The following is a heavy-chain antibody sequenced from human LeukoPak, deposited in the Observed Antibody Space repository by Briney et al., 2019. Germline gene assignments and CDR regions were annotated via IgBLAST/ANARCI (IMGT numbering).Heavy chain of an antibody. Sequence: SETLSLTCTVSGGSISSSSYYWGWIRQPPGKGLEWIGSIYYSGSTYYNPSLKSRVTISVDTSKNQFSLMLSSVTAADTAVYYCAAQKIYCSSSSCYYFDYWGQGTLVTVSS. CDR1: GGSISSSSYY. J-gene: IGHJ4*02. CDR2: IYYSGST. CDR3: AAQKIYCSSSSCYYFDY. V-gene: IGHV4-39*07. D-gene: IGHD2-2*01.